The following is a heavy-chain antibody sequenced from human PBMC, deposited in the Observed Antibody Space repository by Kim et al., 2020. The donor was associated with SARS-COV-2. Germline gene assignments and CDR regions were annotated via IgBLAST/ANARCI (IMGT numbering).Heavy chain of an antibody. V-gene: IGHV1-69*13. J-gene: IGHJ5*02. CDR2: IIPIFGTA. CDR3: ARDLGYSYGSNWFDP. D-gene: IGHD5-18*01. Sequence: SVKVSCKASGGTFSSYAISWVRQAPGQGLEWMGGIIPIFGTANYAQKFQGRVTITADESTSTAYMELSSLRSEDTAVYYCARDLGYSYGSNWFDPWGQGTLVTVSS. CDR1: GGTFSSYA.